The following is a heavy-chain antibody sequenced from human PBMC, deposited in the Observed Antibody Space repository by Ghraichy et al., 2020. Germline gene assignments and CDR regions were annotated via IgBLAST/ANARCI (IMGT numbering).Heavy chain of an antibody. CDR2: ISSSRSYI. J-gene: IGHJ5*02. CDR1: GFTFSYYI. V-gene: IGHV3-21*01. Sequence: GESLNISCATSGFTFSYYIINWVRQAPGKGLELVSSISSSRSYIYYADSVKGRFTISRDNAKNSLYLQMNSLRAEDTAVYYCARSACSGGSCYSGWFDPWGQGPLVTVSS. CDR3: ARSACSGGSCYSGWFDP. D-gene: IGHD2-15*01.